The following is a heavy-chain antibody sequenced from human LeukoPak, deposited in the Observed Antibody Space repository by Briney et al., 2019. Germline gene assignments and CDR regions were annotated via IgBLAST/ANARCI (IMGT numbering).Heavy chain of an antibody. Sequence: PGGSLRLSCAASGFTFSSYAMSWVRQAPGKGLEWVSAISGRGGSTYYADSVKGRFTISRDNSKNTLYLQMNSLRAEDTAVYYCAKTRGYSGYDLLDYWGQGTLVTVSS. CDR2: ISGRGGST. CDR1: GFTFSSYA. J-gene: IGHJ4*02. CDR3: AKTRGYSGYDLLDY. D-gene: IGHD5-12*01. V-gene: IGHV3-23*01.